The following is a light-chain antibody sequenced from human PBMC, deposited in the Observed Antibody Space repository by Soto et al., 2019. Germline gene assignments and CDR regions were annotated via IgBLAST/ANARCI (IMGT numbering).Light chain of an antibody. V-gene: IGKV3-20*01. J-gene: IGKJ5*01. Sequence: EVVLTQSPGTLSLSPGERATLSCRASQSVSSSFLAWYQQKPGQAPRLLIYGASTRAAGIPDRFSGSGSGTDFTLSISRLGPEDFAVYYCQQYAKLPITFGQGTRLDIK. CDR3: QQYAKLPIT. CDR1: QSVSSSF. CDR2: GAS.